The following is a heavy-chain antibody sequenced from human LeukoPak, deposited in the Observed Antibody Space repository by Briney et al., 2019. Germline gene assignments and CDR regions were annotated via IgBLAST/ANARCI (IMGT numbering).Heavy chain of an antibody. D-gene: IGHD3-10*01. CDR2: ISAYNGNT. CDR3: ARVRALLWFGELSSGMDV. J-gene: IGHJ6*02. Sequence: ASVKVSCKASGYTFTSYGISWVRQAPGQGLEWMGWISAYNGNTNYAQKLQGRVTMTRNTSISTAYMELSSLRSEDTAVYYCARVRALLWFGELSSGMDVWGQGTTVTVSS. V-gene: IGHV1-18*01. CDR1: GYTFTSYG.